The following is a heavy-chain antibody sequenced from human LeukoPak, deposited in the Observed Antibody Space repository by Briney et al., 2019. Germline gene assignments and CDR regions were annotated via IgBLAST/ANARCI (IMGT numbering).Heavy chain of an antibody. Sequence: GASVKVSCKASGYTFTGYYMHWVRQAPGQGLEWMGRINPNSGGTNYAQKFQGRVTMTRDTSISTAYRELSRLRSDDTAVYYCARDTRPIFGVASSFDYWGQGTLVTVSS. CDR3: ARDTRPIFGVASSFDY. CDR2: INPNSGGT. D-gene: IGHD3-3*01. V-gene: IGHV1-2*06. CDR1: GYTFTGYY. J-gene: IGHJ4*02.